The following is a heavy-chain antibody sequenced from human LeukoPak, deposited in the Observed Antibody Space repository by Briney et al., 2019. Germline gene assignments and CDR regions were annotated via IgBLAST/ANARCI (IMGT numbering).Heavy chain of an antibody. D-gene: IGHD1-1*01. CDR1: GITFSTYG. CDR3: ARGSWNQACQFDY. J-gene: IGHJ4*02. Sequence: GGSLRLSCAASGITFSTYGMHWVRQAPGKGLEWVANIRYDGSKKYYADSVKGRVTISRDNSKNTLFLQMESLRDDDTAVYYCARGSWNQACQFDYWGQGILVTVSS. V-gene: IGHV3-30*02. CDR2: IRYDGSKK.